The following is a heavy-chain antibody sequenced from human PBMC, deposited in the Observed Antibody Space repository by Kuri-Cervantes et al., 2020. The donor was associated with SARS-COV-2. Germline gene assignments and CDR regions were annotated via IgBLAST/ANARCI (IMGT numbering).Heavy chain of an antibody. CDR3: ASFSTRGDP. CDR2: TYYSGST. V-gene: IGHV4-39*01. D-gene: IGHD2/OR15-2a*01. CDR1: GGSISSSSYY. Sequence: SETLSLTCTVSGGSISSSSYYWGWIRQPPGKGLEWIGSTYYSGSTYYNPSLKSRVTISVDTSKNQFSLKLSSVTAADTAVYYCASFSTRGDPWGQGTLVTVSS. J-gene: IGHJ5*02.